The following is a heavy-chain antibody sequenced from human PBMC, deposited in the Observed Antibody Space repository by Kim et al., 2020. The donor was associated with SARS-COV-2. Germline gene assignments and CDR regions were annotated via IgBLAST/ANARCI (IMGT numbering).Heavy chain of an antibody. J-gene: IGHJ4*02. CDR1: GYTFTGYY. CDR2: INPNSGDT. D-gene: IGHD3-16*02. V-gene: IGHV1-2*02. CDR3: ARGSDMITGGVIVPTDY. Sequence: ASVKVSCKASGYTFTGYYMHWVRQAPGQGLEWMGWINPNSGDTNYAQKFQGRVTMTRDTSISTAYMELSRLRSDDTAMYYCARGSDMITGGVIVPTDYWGQGTLVTVSS.